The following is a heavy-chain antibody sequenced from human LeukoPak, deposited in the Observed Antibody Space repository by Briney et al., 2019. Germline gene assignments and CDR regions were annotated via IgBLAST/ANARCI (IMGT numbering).Heavy chain of an antibody. CDR2: ISPDGTRT. CDR1: GFTFSNTW. Sequence: PGGSLRLSCAASGFTFSNTWMHWVRLVPGKGLVWVSRISPDGTRTGYADPVTGRFTVSRDNAKSTLYLQMNSLRAEDTAVYYCARALGEYKFAYGGQGDLVTVSS. D-gene: IGHD3-10*01. V-gene: IGHV3-74*01. CDR3: ARALGEYKFAY. J-gene: IGHJ4*02.